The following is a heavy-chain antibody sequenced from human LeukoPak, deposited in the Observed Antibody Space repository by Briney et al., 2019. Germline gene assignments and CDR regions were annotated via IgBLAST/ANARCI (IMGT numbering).Heavy chain of an antibody. CDR1: RFTFSSYA. CDR2: ISGSGGST. D-gene: IGHD4-11*01. V-gene: IGHV3-23*01. CDR3: ARVRDDYTYFDC. Sequence: GGSLRLSCAASRFTFSSYAMSWVRQAPGKGLEWVSAISGSGGSTYYADSVRGRFTISRDNAKSTLYLQMNSLRAEDTAVYYCARVRDDYTYFDCWGQGTLVTVSS. J-gene: IGHJ4*02.